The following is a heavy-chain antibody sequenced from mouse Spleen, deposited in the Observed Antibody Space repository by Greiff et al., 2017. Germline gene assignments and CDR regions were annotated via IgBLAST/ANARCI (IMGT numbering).Heavy chain of an antibody. D-gene: IGHD3-2*01. CDR1: GFTFSSYA. Sequence: DVHLVESGGGLVKPGGSLKLSCAASGFTFSSYAMSWVRQTPEKRLEWVAAINSNGGSTYYPDTVKDRFTISRDNAKNTLYLQMSSLRSEDTALYYCARDSSGLYYAMDYWGQGTSVTVSS. J-gene: IGHJ4*01. V-gene: IGHV5-6-2*01. CDR2: INSNGGST. CDR3: ARDSSGLYYAMDY.